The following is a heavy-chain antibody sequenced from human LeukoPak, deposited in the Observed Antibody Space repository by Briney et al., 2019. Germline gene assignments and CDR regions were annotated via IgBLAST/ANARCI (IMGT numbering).Heavy chain of an antibody. CDR3: ARGYDILTGYPTGLDP. D-gene: IGHD3-9*01. CDR1: GGSISSYY. J-gene: IGHJ5*02. CDR2: IYYSGST. V-gene: IGHV4-59*01. Sequence: KSSETLSLTCTVSGGSISSYYWSWIRQPPGKGLEWIGYIYYSGSTNYNPSLKSRVTISVDTSKNQFSLKLSSVTAADTAVYYCARGYDILTGYPTGLDPWGQGTLVTVSS.